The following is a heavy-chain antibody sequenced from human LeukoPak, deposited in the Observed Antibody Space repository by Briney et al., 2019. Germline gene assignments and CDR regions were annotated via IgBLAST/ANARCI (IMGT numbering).Heavy chain of an antibody. V-gene: IGHV4-59*08. D-gene: IGHD2-21*02. CDR1: GGAVTSFY. J-gene: IGHJ4*02. Sequence: SETLSLTCSVSGGAVTSFYWSWIRQSPGKGLEWIGYFYYSGSTKYNPSLKSRVTMSGDTPKNQLSLKLRSVTAADTAMYYCARHRFASAVILDYWGQGDPVTVSS. CDR2: FYYSGST. CDR3: ARHRFASAVILDY.